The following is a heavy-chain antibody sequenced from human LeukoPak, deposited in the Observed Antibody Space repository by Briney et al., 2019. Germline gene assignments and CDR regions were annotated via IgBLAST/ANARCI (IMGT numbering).Heavy chain of an antibody. CDR1: GGSFTFTSHA. Sequence: ASVKVSCRASGGSFTFTSHAISWVRQAPGQGLEGRGGLIPIYGSANYAQKFQGRVTITSDESTRTVYMELSSLRPEDSAVHYCAGFFYDNSGDAFDIWGQGTMVTVSS. CDR2: LIPIYGSA. V-gene: IGHV1-69*13. J-gene: IGHJ3*02. D-gene: IGHD3-22*01. CDR3: AGFFYDNSGDAFDI.